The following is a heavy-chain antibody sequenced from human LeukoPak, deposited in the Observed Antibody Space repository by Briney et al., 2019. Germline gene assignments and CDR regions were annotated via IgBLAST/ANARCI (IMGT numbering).Heavy chain of an antibody. V-gene: IGHV3-33*06. J-gene: IGHJ4*02. CDR3: AKVGGSGSYLDY. D-gene: IGHD1-26*01. Sequence: PGGSLRLSCAASGFTFSSYGMHWVRQAPGKGLEWVAVIWYDGSNKYYADSVKGRFTISRDNSKNTLYLQMNSLRAEDTAVYYCAKVGGSGSYLDYWGQGTLVTVSS. CDR2: IWYDGSNK. CDR1: GFTFSSYG.